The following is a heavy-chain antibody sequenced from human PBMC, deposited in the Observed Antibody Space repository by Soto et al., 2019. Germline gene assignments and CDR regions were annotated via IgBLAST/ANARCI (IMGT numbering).Heavy chain of an antibody. D-gene: IGHD2-15*01. V-gene: IGHV3-53*01. Sequence: GGSLRLSCAASGFTVSSNYMSWVRQAPGKGLEWVSVIYSGGSTYYADSVKGRFTISRDNAKNSLYLQMNSLRAEDTAVYYCARAFVVVVAATPYYYGMDVWGQGTTVTVSS. J-gene: IGHJ6*02. CDR2: IYSGGST. CDR1: GFTVSSNY. CDR3: ARAFVVVVAATPYYYGMDV.